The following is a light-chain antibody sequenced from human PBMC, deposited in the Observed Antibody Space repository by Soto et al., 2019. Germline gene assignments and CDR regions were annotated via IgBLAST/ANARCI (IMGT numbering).Light chain of an antibody. CDR1: QGITND. CDR2: DAS. V-gene: IGKV1-6*01. J-gene: IGKJ2*01. Sequence: AIQMTQSPSSLSASVGDRVTITCRASQGITNDLGWYQQKPGKAPNLLIYDASRLHSGVSSRFSGSGSGTDFTLTISNLQPEDFATYYCLQDYNYPRTFGQGTRLEIK. CDR3: LQDYNYPRT.